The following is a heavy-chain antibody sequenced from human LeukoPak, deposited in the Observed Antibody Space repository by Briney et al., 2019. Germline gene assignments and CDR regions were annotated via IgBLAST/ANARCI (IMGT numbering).Heavy chain of an antibody. CDR2: INHGGVT. J-gene: IGHJ6*03. CDR3: ARGRNWQTFYHYYVDV. CDR1: GGSFSGHY. D-gene: IGHD1-14*01. V-gene: IGHV4-34*01. Sequence: PSETLSLTCGVSGGSFSGHYWTWLRQTPGKGLEWMGEINHGGVTNYNPSLKSRVSISIDTSTNEISLNMSSVTAADTGIYYCARGRNWQTFYHYYVDVWGKGPRSPSP.